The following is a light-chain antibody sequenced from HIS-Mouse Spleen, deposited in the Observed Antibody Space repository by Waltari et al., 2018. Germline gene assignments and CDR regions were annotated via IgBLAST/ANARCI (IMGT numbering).Light chain of an antibody. Sequence: QSALTQPASVAGAPGQAITIAGTGTSSDVGRYNRVSGYQQHPGKAPKLMIYEGSKRPSGVSNRFSGSKSGNTASLTISGLQAEDEADYYCCSYAGSSTFEVFGGGTKLTVL. CDR2: EGS. CDR3: CSYAGSSTFEV. CDR1: SSDVGRYNR. V-gene: IGLV2-23*03. J-gene: IGLJ2*01.